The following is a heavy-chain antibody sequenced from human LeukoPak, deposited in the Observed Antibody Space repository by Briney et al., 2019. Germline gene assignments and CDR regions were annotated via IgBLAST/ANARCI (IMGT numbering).Heavy chain of an antibody. CDR3: AKKAVSSTSPFDY. J-gene: IGHJ4*02. CDR2: ISGSGGST. CDR1: GFTFSSYA. Sequence: GGSLRLSCAASGFTFSSYAMSWVRQAPGRGLEWVSDISGSGGSTYYADSVKGRFTISRDNSKNTLYLQMNSLRAEDTAVYYCAKKAVSSTSPFDYWGQGTLVTVSS. V-gene: IGHV3-23*01. D-gene: IGHD2-2*01.